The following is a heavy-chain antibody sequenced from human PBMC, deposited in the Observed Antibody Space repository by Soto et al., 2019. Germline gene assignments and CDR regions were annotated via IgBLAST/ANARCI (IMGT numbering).Heavy chain of an antibody. CDR1: GGSISSSSYY. J-gene: IGHJ6*02. V-gene: IGHV4-39*01. CDR2: IYYSGST. D-gene: IGHD1-1*01. CDR3: ARHRRLERTKYGMDV. Sequence: QLQLQESGPGLVKPSETLSLTCTVSGGSISSSSYYWGWIRQPPGKGLEWIGSIYYSGSTYYNPSLKSRVTISVDTSKNQFSLKLSSVTAADTAVYYCARHRRLERTKYGMDVWGQGTTVTVSS.